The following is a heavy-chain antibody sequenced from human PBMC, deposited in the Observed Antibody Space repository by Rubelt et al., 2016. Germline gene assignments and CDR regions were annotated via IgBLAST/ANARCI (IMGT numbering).Heavy chain of an antibody. V-gene: IGHV4-39*01. CDR1: AGSISSTYYY. J-gene: IGHJ4*02. D-gene: IGHD1-26*01. CDR3: ARPSSSGSYGY. CDR2: IYYSGNT. Sequence: QLQLQESGPGLVKPSETLSLTCTVSAGSISSTYYYWGWIRQPPGKGLEWIGSIYYSGNTYYNPSLKSRVTISVDTSKNQFSLKLSSVTAADTAVDYCARPSSSGSYGYWGQGTPVTVSS.